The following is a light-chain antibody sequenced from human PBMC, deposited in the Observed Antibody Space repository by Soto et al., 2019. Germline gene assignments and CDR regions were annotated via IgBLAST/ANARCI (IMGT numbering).Light chain of an antibody. CDR2: GAS. CDR3: QQHGTSPELT. J-gene: IGKJ4*01. CDR1: QSVSNTY. V-gene: IGKV3-20*01. Sequence: EVVLTQSPGTLSLSPGERATLSCRASQSVSNTYLAWYQQKPGQAPRLLISGASSRATGIPDRLSGSGSGTDFSLTISRLEPEDFAVYYCQQHGTSPELTFGGGTKV.